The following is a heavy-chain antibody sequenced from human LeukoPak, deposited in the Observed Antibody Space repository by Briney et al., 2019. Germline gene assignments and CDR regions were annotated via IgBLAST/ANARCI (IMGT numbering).Heavy chain of an antibody. CDR2: IRRDGSRK. CDR1: GFTFSSYW. J-gene: IGHJ3*02. V-gene: IGHV3-7*01. D-gene: IGHD3-10*01. Sequence: PGGSLRLSCVASGFTFSSYWMTWVRQAPGKGLEWVANIRRDGSRKYYVDSAKGRFTISRDNAKNSLYLQLNSLRADVTALYYCARDANYLDSYYYDVFDIWGQGTMVTVSP. CDR3: ARDANYLDSYYYDVFDI.